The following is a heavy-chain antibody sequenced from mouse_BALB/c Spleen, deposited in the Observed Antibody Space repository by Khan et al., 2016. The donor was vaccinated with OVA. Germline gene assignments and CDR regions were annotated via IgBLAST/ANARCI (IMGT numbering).Heavy chain of an antibody. J-gene: IGHJ1*01. D-gene: IGHD2-14*01. Sequence: EVQLQQSGPELVKPGASVKISCKTSGYTFTDYTLHWVKQSHGKSLEWIGGIIPNNGGTNYNQQFMVTATLTVDKSYSTAYMALSSLTSEDSAVYYCARGSDYRYDGYFDVGGAGTTVTVAS. CDR1: GYTFTDYT. V-gene: IGHV1-18*01. CDR2: IIPNNGGT. CDR3: ARGSDYRYDGYFDV.